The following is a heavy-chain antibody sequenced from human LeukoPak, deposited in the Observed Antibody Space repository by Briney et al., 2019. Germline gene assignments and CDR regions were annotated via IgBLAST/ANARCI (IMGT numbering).Heavy chain of an antibody. D-gene: IGHD2-8*02. CDR2: IYYSGST. Sequence: SETLSLTCSVSGRSISSSSHYWDWIRQPPGDGLEWIGSIYYSGSTYYNPSLKSRVTISVDTSKNQFSLKLISVTAADTAVYYCAREDTGGLDYWGQGILVTVSP. V-gene: IGHV4-39*07. CDR3: AREDTGGLDY. J-gene: IGHJ4*02. CDR1: GRSISSSSHY.